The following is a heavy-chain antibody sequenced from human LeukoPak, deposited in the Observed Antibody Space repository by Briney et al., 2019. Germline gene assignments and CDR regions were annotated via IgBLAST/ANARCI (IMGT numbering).Heavy chain of an antibody. J-gene: IGHJ3*01. CDR1: GFTFSNYW. Sequence: GGSLRLSCAASGFTFSNYWVSWVRQAPGKGLEWVAYIKYDGSEIDYVDSVKGRFTISRDNAKNSLYLEMNSLRAEDTAVYYCTRDEVWGQGTMVTVSS. CDR2: IKYDGSEI. V-gene: IGHV3-7*04. CDR3: TRDEV.